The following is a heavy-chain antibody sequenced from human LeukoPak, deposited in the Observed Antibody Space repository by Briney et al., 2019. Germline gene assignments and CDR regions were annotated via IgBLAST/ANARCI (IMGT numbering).Heavy chain of an antibody. CDR1: GFTFSSYG. J-gene: IGHJ5*02. CDR3: AKDLMDYYGPHWFDP. CDR2: ISYDGSNK. D-gene: IGHD3-10*01. V-gene: IGHV3-30*18. Sequence: PGGSLRLSCAASGFTFSSYGMHWVRQAPGKGLEWVAVISYDGSNKYYADSVKGRFTISRGNSKNTLYLQMNSLRAEDTAVYYCAKDLMDYYGPHWFDPWGQGTLVTVSS.